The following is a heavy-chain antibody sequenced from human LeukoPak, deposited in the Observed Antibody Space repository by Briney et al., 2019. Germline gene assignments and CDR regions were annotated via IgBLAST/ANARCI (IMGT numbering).Heavy chain of an antibody. D-gene: IGHD3-3*01. CDR3: AGAPAGSLEWLSPFDY. J-gene: IGHJ4*02. CDR2: IYASGST. CDR1: GYSISSGYY. Sequence: SETLSLTCAVSGYSISSGYYWSWIRQPAGRALEWIGRIYASGSTNYNPSLKYRVTITTDTSKNQLSLKLSSVTAADTAVYYCAGAPAGSLEWLSPFDYWGQGTLVTVSS. V-gene: IGHV4-61*02.